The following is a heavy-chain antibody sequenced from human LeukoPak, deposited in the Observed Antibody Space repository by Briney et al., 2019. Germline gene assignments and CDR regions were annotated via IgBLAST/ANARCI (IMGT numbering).Heavy chain of an antibody. Sequence: GGSLRLSCAASGFTFSSYSMNWVRQAPGKGLEWVSSISSSSSYIYYADSVKGRFTISRDNAKNSLYLQMNSLRAEDTAVYYCARALGYGDSPSAFDIWGQGTMVTVSS. V-gene: IGHV3-21*01. CDR2: ISSSSSYI. D-gene: IGHD4-17*01. CDR1: GFTFSSYS. CDR3: ARALGYGDSPSAFDI. J-gene: IGHJ3*02.